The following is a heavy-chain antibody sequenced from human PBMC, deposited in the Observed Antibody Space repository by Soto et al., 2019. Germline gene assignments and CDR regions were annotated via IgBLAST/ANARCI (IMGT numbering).Heavy chain of an antibody. CDR1: GGTMSSYY. CDR2: VYDSGST. CDR3: ARDRRGSGTWSPYYFDY. Sequence: LEILSLTCTVSGGTMSSYYLSWIRQAPGKGLEWIGYVYDSGSTDYNPSLKSRLTISLDTSKNLFSLKLSFVTAADTAVYYCARDRRGSGTWSPYYFDYWGQGIMVTVSS. J-gene: IGHJ4*02. D-gene: IGHD3-10*01. V-gene: IGHV4-59*01.